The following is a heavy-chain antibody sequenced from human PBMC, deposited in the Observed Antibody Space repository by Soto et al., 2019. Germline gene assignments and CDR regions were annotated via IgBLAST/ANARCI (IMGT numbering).Heavy chain of an antibody. Sequence: QVQVVQSGAEVKKPGASVKVSCKASGYSFSTYSMHWVRQAPGQGLEWMGWINGANGNTRYSQKFKDRVSISRDTPASTGYMELSSLRSEDTAVYYCARGKGVEENYYYHGMDVWGPGTTVIVSS. CDR2: INGANGNT. J-gene: IGHJ6*02. D-gene: IGHD1-1*01. CDR1: GYSFSTYS. CDR3: ARGKGVEENYYYHGMDV. V-gene: IGHV1-3*01.